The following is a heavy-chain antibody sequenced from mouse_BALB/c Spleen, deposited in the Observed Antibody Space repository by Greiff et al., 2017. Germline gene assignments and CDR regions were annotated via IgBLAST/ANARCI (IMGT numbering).Heavy chain of an antibody. CDR2: ISSGGST. CDR3: ASYGNYVYWYFDV. CDR1: GFTFSSYA. V-gene: IGHV5-6-5*01. J-gene: IGHJ1*01. Sequence: EVQRVESGGGLVKPGGSLKLSCAASGFTFSSYAMSWVRQTPEKRLEWVASISSGGSTYYPDSVKGRFTISRDNARNILYLQMSSLRSEDTAMYYCASYGNYVYWYFDVWGAGTTVTVSS. D-gene: IGHD2-1*01.